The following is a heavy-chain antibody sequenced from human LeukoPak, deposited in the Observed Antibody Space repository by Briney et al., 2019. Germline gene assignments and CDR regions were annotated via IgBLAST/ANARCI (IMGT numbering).Heavy chain of an antibody. CDR3: ARRLGAVAGSLDY. CDR1: GFTFSSYA. CDR2: ISYDGSNK. D-gene: IGHD6-19*01. J-gene: IGHJ4*02. V-gene: IGHV3-30*04. Sequence: GRSLRLSCAASGFTFSSYAMHWVRQAPGKGLEWVAVISYDGSNKYYADSVKGRFTISRDNSKNTLYLQMNSLRAEDTAVYYCARRLGAVAGSLDYWGQGTLVTVSS.